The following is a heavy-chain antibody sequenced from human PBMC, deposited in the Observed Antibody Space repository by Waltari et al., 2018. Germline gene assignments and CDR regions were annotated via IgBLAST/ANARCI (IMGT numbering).Heavy chain of an antibody. D-gene: IGHD3-16*01. Sequence: QVQLQESGPGLVKPSETLSLTCAVSGYSISSGYYWGWIRQPPGKGLEWIGSIYHSGSTYYNPSLKSRVTISVDTSKNQFSLKLSSVTAADTAVYYCARHPSANVGGEYYFDYWGQGTLVTVSS. J-gene: IGHJ4*02. V-gene: IGHV4-38-2*01. CDR2: IYHSGST. CDR1: GYSISSGYY. CDR3: ARHPSANVGGEYYFDY.